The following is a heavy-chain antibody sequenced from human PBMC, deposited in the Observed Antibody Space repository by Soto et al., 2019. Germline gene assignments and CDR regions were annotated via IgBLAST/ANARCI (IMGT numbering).Heavy chain of an antibody. CDR2: INHRGST. J-gene: IGHJ6*02. V-gene: IGHV4-34*01. CDR1: GGSFRGYY. D-gene: IGHD6-25*01. CDR3: ARGSRVKIPAASGRDYYYHALDV. Sequence: QVQLQQWGAGLLKPSETLSLTCAVYGGSFRGYYWSWIRRPPGKGLEWIGVINHRGSTNYNPSVKSRVTISVDTSKKQFSLKMSSVTAADTAVYYCARGSRVKIPAASGRDYYYHALDVWGQGTAVTVSS.